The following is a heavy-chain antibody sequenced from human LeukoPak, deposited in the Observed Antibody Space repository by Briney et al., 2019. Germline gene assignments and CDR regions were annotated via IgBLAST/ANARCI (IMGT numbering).Heavy chain of an antibody. Sequence: GESLKISSKGSGYSFANYWIAWVRQMPGKGLEWRGIIYPGDSDTTYSPSFQGQVTISAEKSMSTPYLQWSSLKASDIAMYYCARRGGAYPFDYWGQGTLVTVSS. J-gene: IGHJ4*02. D-gene: IGHD3-16*01. V-gene: IGHV5-51*01. CDR3: ARRGGAYPFDY. CDR1: GYSFANYW. CDR2: IYPGDSDT.